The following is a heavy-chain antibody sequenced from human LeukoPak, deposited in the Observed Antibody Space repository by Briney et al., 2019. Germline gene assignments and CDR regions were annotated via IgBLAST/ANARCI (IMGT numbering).Heavy chain of an antibody. CDR2: ISAYNGNT. D-gene: IGHD2-2*01. Sequence: ASVKVSCKASGYTFTSYGISWVRQAPGQGLEWMGWISAYNGNTNYAQKLQGRVTMTTDTSTSTAYMELRSLRSDDTAVYYCARSPLIFSVVPAAMYFDYWGQGTLVTVSS. CDR1: GYTFTSYG. V-gene: IGHV1-18*01. J-gene: IGHJ4*02. CDR3: ARSPLIFSVVPAAMYFDY.